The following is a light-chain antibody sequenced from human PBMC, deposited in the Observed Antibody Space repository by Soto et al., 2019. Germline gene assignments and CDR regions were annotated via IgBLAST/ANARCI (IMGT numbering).Light chain of an antibody. V-gene: IGKV3-15*01. CDR3: QQYNNWPPLT. CDR2: DAS. Sequence: EIVMTQSPATLSVSPGDRATLSCRASQSVSSSLAGYQQIPGQAPRLLIYDASTRATGIPARFGGSGSGTEFTITISSLQSEDFAVYYCQQYNNWPPLTFGGGTKVELK. CDR1: QSVSSS. J-gene: IGKJ4*01.